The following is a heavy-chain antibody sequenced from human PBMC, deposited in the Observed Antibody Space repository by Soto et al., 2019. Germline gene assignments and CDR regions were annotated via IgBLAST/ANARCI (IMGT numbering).Heavy chain of an antibody. J-gene: IGHJ6*02. V-gene: IGHV1-69*01. CDR2: IIPIFGTA. D-gene: IGHD2-2*01. CDR3: ARASVPATAMPLEPLGDYYYGMDV. Sequence: QVQLVQSGAEVKKPGSSVKVSCKASGGTFSSYAISWVRQAPGQGLEWMGGIIPIFGTANYAQKFQGRVTITADEATSTAYMELSSLRSEDTAVYYCARASVPATAMPLEPLGDYYYGMDVWGQGTTVTFSS. CDR1: GGTFSSYA.